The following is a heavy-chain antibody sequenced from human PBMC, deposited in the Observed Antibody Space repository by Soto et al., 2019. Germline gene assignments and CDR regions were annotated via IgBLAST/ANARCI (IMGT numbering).Heavy chain of an antibody. CDR2: MIPTFGTA. J-gene: IGHJ4*02. CDR1: GGTFSSYA. CDR3: ARDSTYYYDSSGYYYHDY. Sequence: SVEGCSKASGGTFSSYAISWVRQAPGQGLEWMGGMIPTFGTANYAHKFQGRVTITADKSTSTAYMELSRLRSEDTAVYYCARDSTYYYDSSGYYYHDYWGQGTMVTVSS. V-gene: IGHV1-69*06. D-gene: IGHD3-22*01.